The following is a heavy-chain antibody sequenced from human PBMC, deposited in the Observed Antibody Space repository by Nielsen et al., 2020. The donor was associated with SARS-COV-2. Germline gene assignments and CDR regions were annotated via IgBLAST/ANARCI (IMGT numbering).Heavy chain of an antibody. CDR2: IIPIFGTA. CDR3: ARAYMFYYFDF. CDR1: GGTFSSYA. D-gene: IGHD3-10*02. Sequence: SVKVSCKASGGTFSSYAISWVRQAPGQGLEWMGGIIPIFGTANYAQKLQGRVTMTRDTSTSTVYMELSSLRSEDTAVYYCARAYMFYYFDFWGQGTLVTVSS. J-gene: IGHJ4*02. V-gene: IGHV1-69*05.